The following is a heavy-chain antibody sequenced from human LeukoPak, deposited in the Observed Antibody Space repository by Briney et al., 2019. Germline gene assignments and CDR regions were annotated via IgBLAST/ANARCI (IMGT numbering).Heavy chain of an antibody. CDR1: GYTFTSYG. V-gene: IGHV1-18*01. CDR2: ISAHNGNT. D-gene: IGHD2-15*01. CDR3: TVVVVAAKAFDI. J-gene: IGHJ3*02. Sequence: ASVKVSCKASGYTFTSYGISWVRQAPGQGLEWMGWISAHNGNTNYAQKLQGRVTMTTDTSTSTAYMELRSLRSDDTAVYYCTVVVVAAKAFDIWGQGTMVTVSS.